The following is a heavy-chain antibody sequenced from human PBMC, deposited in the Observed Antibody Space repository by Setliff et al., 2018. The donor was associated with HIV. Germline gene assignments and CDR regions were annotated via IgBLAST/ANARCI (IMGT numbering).Heavy chain of an antibody. Sequence: PSETLSLTCIVSGASISSSDYFWVWIRQPPGKGLEWIGSIYHTGTTSYNRSLQSRVTISVDTSKNHFSLKVNSVTASDTAVYYCTRRAHGRQGPLWDQGTLVTVSS. CDR1: GASISSSDYF. CDR3: TRRAHGRQGPL. CDR2: IYHTGTT. J-gene: IGHJ4*02. V-gene: IGHV4-39*02.